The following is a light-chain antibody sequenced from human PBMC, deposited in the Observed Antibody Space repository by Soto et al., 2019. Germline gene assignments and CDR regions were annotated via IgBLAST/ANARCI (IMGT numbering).Light chain of an antibody. CDR3: QQANSFPPWT. V-gene: IGKV1-12*01. CDR1: QDIGTW. CDR2: PAS. J-gene: IGKJ1*01. Sequence: DIQMTQSPSSVSASIGDRVIITCRASQDIGTWLAWYQQKPGQVPNLLMYPASSLHSGVPSRFSGSVSGTEFTLTISSLQPEDFATYYCQQANSFPPWTFGQGTKV.